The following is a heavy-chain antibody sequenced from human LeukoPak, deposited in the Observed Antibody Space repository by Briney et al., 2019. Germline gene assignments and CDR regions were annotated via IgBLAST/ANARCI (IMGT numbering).Heavy chain of an antibody. CDR1: GFTFTIHA. V-gene: IGHV3-23*01. J-gene: IGHJ4*02. CDR3: AKDYYGS. D-gene: IGHD3-10*01. Sequence: PGGSLRLSCTASGFTFTIHAMTWVRQAPGKGLEWVSSISGNGGTTYYTDSVKGRFTISRDNSKNTLYLQMKSLRVDDTAVYYCAKDYYGSGGQGTLVTVSS. CDR2: ISGNGGTT.